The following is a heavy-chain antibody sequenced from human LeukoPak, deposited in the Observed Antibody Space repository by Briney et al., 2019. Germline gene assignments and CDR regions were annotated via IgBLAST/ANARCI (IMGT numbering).Heavy chain of an antibody. CDR3: ARGAKYRYGDYEN. CDR1: GGSISSYY. V-gene: IGHV4-59*08. D-gene: IGHD4-17*01. CDR2: ISDSGSI. J-gene: IGHJ4*02. Sequence: SETLSLTCTVSGGSISSYYWSWIRQPPGKGLEWIGYISDSGSINDNPSLKSRVTISLDTSKNQFSLNLISLTAADTAVYYCARGAKYRYGDYENWGQGTLVTVSS.